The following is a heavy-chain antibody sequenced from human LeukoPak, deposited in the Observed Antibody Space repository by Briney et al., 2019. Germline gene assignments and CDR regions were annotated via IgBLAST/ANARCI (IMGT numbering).Heavy chain of an antibody. CDR2: ISGSGGST. Sequence: GGSLRLSCAASGFTFSSYAMSWVRQAPGKGLEWVSVISGSGGSTYYADSVKGRFTISRDNSKNTLYLQMNSLRAEDTAVYYCAKAHFSGWYYFDYWGQGTLVTVSS. J-gene: IGHJ4*02. CDR3: AKAHFSGWYYFDY. V-gene: IGHV3-23*01. D-gene: IGHD6-19*01. CDR1: GFTFSSYA.